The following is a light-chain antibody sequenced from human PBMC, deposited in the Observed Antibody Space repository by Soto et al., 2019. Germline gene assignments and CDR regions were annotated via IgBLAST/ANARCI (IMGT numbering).Light chain of an antibody. J-gene: IGLJ1*01. CDR1: SSDVGGYNY. CDR3: SSYTTSNTRQIV. Sequence: QSALTQPASVSGSPGQSITTSCTGTSSDVGGYNYVSWYQQHPGKAPKFMIYDVSNRPSGVSNRFSGSKSDNTASLTISGLQAEDEADYYCSSYTTSNTRQIVFGTGTKLTVL. CDR2: DVS. V-gene: IGLV2-14*01.